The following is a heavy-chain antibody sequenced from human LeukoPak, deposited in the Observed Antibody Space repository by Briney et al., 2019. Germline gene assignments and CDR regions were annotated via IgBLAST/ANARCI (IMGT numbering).Heavy chain of an antibody. J-gene: IGHJ4*02. CDR1: GFDFNNYA. CDR3: AKGAAIDH. V-gene: IGHV3-23*01. CDR2: MSGTGYHTYYADSDKT. Sequence: PGGSLRLSCAASGFDFNNYAMSWVRQGPGKRLEWVSAMSGTGYHTYYADSDKTYYADSVKGQFTISRDNSKSTLYLNMNNMSLENTAIYYCAKGAAIDHWGQGTLVTVSS.